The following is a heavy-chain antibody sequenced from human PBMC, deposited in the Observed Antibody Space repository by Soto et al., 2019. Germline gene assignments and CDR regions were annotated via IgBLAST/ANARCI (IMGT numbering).Heavy chain of an antibody. D-gene: IGHD1-26*01. Sequence: EVQLVESGGRLVQPGGSLRLSCEASGFSFSSYGMNWVRQAPGKGLEWVSYISTGGGAIHYADSVKGRFTVSRDNAKGSLYLQMNSLRAEDTALYNCARAIGGVNWFDPWGQGTLVTVSS. CDR3: ARAIGGVNWFDP. V-gene: IGHV3-48*03. CDR1: GFSFSSYG. J-gene: IGHJ5*02. CDR2: ISTGGGAI.